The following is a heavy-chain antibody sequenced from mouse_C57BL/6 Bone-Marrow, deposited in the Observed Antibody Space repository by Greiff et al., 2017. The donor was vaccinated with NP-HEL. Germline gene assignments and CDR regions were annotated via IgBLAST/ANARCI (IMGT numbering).Heavy chain of an antibody. Sequence: EVQLVESGGGLVKPGGSLKLSCAASGFTFSSYAMSWVRQTPEKRLEWVATISDGGSYTYYPDNVKGRFTISRDNAKNNLYLQMSHLKSEDTAMYYCARDTPITTVARYDGYYGNYYAMDYWGQGTSVTVSS. CDR3: ARDTPITTVARYDGYYGNYYAMDY. D-gene: IGHD2-3*01. V-gene: IGHV5-4*01. CDR2: ISDGGSYT. J-gene: IGHJ4*01. CDR1: GFTFSSYA.